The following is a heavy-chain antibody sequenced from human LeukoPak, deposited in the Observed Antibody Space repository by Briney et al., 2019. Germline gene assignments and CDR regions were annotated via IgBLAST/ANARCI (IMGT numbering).Heavy chain of an antibody. V-gene: IGHV3-30-3*01. CDR2: ILSDGTTK. CDR1: GFTFSNYA. D-gene: IGHD1-26*01. Sequence: PGGSLRLSCAASGFTFSNYAMHWVRQAPGKGLEWVAVILSDGTTKGYAHSLKGRFTISRDNSENTLYLEMNSLSAEDTAIYYCARENMPATDGGGFDIWGQGTMVTVSS. J-gene: IGHJ3*02. CDR3: ARENMPATDGGGFDI.